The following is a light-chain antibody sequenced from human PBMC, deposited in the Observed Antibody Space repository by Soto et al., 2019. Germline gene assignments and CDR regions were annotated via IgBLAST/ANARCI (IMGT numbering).Light chain of an antibody. Sequence: QLVLTQSPSASASLGASVKLTCTLSSGHSSYAIAWHQKQPGKGPRYLMDLNNDGSHTKGDGIPDRFSGSSSGADRFLIISSLQSEDEADYYCQTWGTGFQFFGGGTQLTDL. CDR2: LNNDGSH. J-gene: IGLJ2*01. V-gene: IGLV4-69*01. CDR3: QTWGTGFQF. CDR1: SGHSSYA.